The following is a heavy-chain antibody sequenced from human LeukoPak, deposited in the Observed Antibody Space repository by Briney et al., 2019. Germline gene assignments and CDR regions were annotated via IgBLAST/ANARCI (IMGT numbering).Heavy chain of an antibody. CDR3: ARLPLGAFGEVLNFDS. CDR1: GGSISSYY. D-gene: IGHD3-10*01. Sequence: SETLSLTCTVSGGSISSYYWSWIRQPPGKGLEWIGYIYYSGSTNYNPSLKSRVTISIDTSKNQFSLKVKSVTAADTAVYYCARLPLGAFGEVLNFDSWGQGILVTVSS. J-gene: IGHJ4*02. CDR2: IYYSGST. V-gene: IGHV4-59*12.